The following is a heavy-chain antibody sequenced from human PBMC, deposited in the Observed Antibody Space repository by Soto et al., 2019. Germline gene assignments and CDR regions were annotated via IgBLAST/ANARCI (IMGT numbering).Heavy chain of an antibody. V-gene: IGHV3-33*01. D-gene: IGHD3-22*01. CDR2: IWYDGSNK. CDR3: ARSHYYDSSGYEYYFDY. J-gene: IGHJ4*02. CDR1: GFTFSSYG. Sequence: PGGSLRLSCAASGFTFSSYGMHWVRQAPGKGLEWVAVIWYDGSNKYYADSVKGRFTISRDNSKNTLYLQMNSQRAEDTAVYYCARSHYYDSSGYEYYFDYWGQGTLVTVSS.